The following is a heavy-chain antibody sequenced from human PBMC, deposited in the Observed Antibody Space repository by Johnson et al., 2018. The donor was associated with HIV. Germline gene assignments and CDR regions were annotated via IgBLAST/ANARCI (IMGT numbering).Heavy chain of an antibody. V-gene: IGHV3-30*04. CDR3: ARGSRYTFDNDDVHLLHAFDI. J-gene: IGHJ3*02. Sequence: QVQLVESGGGVVQPGRSLRLSCAASGFTFSSYAMHWVRQAPGKGLEWVAVISYDGSNKYYADSVKGRFTISRDNSKNTLHLQMNSLSAEDTAVYYCARGSRYTFDNDDVHLLHAFDIWGQGTMVTVSS. D-gene: IGHD3-16*01. CDR2: ISYDGSNK. CDR1: GFTFSSYA.